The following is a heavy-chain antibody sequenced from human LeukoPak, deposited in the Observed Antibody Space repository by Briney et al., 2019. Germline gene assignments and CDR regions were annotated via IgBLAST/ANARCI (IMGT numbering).Heavy chain of an antibody. D-gene: IGHD6-13*01. CDR3: ARGGYSSTWSYDFDY. CDR1: GGTFSSYA. CDR2: IIPIFGTA. J-gene: IGHJ4*02. Sequence: SVKVSRKASGGTFSSYAISWVRQAPGQGLEWMGGIIPIFGTANYAQKFQGRVTITADESTSTAYMELSSLRSEDTAVYYCARGGYSSTWSYDFDYWGQGTLVTVSS. V-gene: IGHV1-69*13.